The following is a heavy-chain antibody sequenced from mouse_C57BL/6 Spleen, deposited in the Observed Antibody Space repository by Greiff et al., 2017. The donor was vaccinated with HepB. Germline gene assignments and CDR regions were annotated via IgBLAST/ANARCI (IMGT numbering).Heavy chain of an antibody. D-gene: IGHD2-5*01. Sequence: ESGPGLVKPSQSLSLTCSVTGYSITSGYYWNWIRQFPGNKLEWMGYISYDGSNNYNPSLKNRISITRDTSKNQFFLKLNSVTTEDTATYYCARGKDYSNYRDWYFDVWGTGTTVTVSS. CDR2: ISYDGSN. CDR1: GYSITSGYY. CDR3: ARGKDYSNYRDWYFDV. V-gene: IGHV3-6*01. J-gene: IGHJ1*03.